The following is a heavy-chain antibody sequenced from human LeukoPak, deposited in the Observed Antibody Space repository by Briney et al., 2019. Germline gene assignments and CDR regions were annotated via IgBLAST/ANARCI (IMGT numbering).Heavy chain of an antibody. D-gene: IGHD3-10*01. Sequence: LSPTRALDAPSFGGYCSGSISHQPRNWLEWITEINHRGSTNYNPSLKSRVTISVDTSNNQFSLKLSSVTAADTAVYYCARGGMVRGVPSDYWGQGTLVTVSS. J-gene: IGHJ4*02. CDR3: ARGGMVRGVPSDY. V-gene: IGHV4-34*01. CDR1: APSFGGYC. CDR2: INHRGST.